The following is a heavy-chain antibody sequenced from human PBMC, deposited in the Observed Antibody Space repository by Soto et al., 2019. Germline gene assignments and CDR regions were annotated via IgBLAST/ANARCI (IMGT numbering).Heavy chain of an antibody. D-gene: IGHD6-6*01. J-gene: IGHJ3*02. V-gene: IGHV1-69*04. CDR3: ARDVGVDSSSAFDI. Sequence: GASVKVSCKASGGTFSSYTISWVRQAPGQGLEWMGRIIPILGIANYAQKFQGRVTITADKSTSTAYMELSSLRSEDTAVYYCARDVGVDSSSAFDIWGQGAMVTVS. CDR1: GGTFSSYT. CDR2: IIPILGIA.